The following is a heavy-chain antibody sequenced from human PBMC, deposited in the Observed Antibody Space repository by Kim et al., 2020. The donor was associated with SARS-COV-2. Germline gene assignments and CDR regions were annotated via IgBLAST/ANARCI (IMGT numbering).Heavy chain of an antibody. CDR3: ATHNWNFPDV. CDR1: GFIFSNAW. D-gene: IGHD1-7*01. CDR2: IKSKPIGGTT. Sequence: GSLRLPCEGSGFIFSNAWMSWVRQAPGKGLVWVAHIKSKPIGGTTYYAAPVKGRFTVSRDDSKNTLYLQMDSLKSDDTAVYFCATHNWNFPDVWGQGTTVTVSS. J-gene: IGHJ6*02. V-gene: IGHV3-15*01.